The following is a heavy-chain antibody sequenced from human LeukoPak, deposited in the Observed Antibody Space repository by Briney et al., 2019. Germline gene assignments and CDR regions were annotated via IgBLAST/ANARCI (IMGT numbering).Heavy chain of an antibody. CDR1: GFTFSSYE. J-gene: IGHJ3*02. CDR2: ISSSGSTI. V-gene: IGHV3-48*03. D-gene: IGHD6-13*01. CDR3: ARALAGAAAGTPGAFDI. Sequence: RGSLRLSCAASGFTFSSYEMDWVRQAPGKGLEWVSYISSSGSTIYYADSVKGRFTISRDNAKNSLYLQMNSLRAEDTAVYYCARALAGAAAGTPGAFDIWGQGTMVTVSS.